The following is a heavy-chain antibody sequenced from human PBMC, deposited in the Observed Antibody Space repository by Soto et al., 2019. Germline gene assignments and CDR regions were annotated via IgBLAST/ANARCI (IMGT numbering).Heavy chain of an antibody. CDR2: VKSKTDGETT. Sequence: EVQLVESGGGLVKPGGSLRLSCAASGFTFSKAWMSWVRQAPGKGPEWVGRVKSKTDGETTGYAAPVRGRFTISRDDSKNMVYLQMNSLKTEDTALYYCIADVRRSAAWGFDPWGQGTLVTVSS. CDR1: GFTFSKAW. V-gene: IGHV3-15*01. CDR3: IADVRRSAAWGFDP. D-gene: IGHD6-13*01. J-gene: IGHJ5*02.